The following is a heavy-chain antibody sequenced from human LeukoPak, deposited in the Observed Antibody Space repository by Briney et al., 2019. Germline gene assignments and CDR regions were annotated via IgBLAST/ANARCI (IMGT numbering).Heavy chain of an antibody. V-gene: IGHV3-48*02. D-gene: IGHD5-18*01. CDR3: ARDLGDTAMAHWYFDL. CDR2: ISSSSSTI. Sequence: GGSLRLSCAASGFTFSSYSMNWVRQAPGKGLEWVSYISSSSSTIYYADSVKGRFTISRDNAKNSLYLQMNSLRDEDTAVYYCARDLGDTAMAHWYFDLWGRGTLVTVSS. CDR1: GFTFSSYS. J-gene: IGHJ2*01.